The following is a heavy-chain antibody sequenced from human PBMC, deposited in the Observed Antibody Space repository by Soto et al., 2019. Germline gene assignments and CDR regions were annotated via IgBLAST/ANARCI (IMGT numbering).Heavy chain of an antibody. D-gene: IGHD1-26*01. Sequence: GGSLRLSCAASGFTFSSYSMNWVRQAPGKGLEWVSSISSSSSYIYYADSVKGRFTISRDNAKNSLYLQMNSLRAEDTAVYYCARERSGSYSDATNFDYWGQGTLVTVSS. CDR3: ARERSGSYSDATNFDY. V-gene: IGHV3-21*01. CDR2: ISSSSSYI. CDR1: GFTFSSYS. J-gene: IGHJ4*02.